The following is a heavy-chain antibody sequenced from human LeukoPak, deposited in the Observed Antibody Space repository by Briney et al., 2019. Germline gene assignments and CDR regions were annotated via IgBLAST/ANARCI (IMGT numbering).Heavy chain of an antibody. CDR3: ARDRVTMVRGVLDP. Sequence: PGRSLRLSCAASGFTFSSYAMHWVRQAPGKGLEWVAVISYGGSNKYYADSVKGRFTISRDNSKNTLYLQMNSLRAEDTAVYYCARDRVTMVRGVLDPWGQGTLVTVSS. CDR2: ISYGGSNK. CDR1: GFTFSSYA. D-gene: IGHD3-10*01. J-gene: IGHJ5*02. V-gene: IGHV3-30*04.